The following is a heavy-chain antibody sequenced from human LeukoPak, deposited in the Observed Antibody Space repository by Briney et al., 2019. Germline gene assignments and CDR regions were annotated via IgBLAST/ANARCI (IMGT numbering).Heavy chain of an antibody. Sequence: SETLSLTCAVYGGSFSGYYWSWIRQPPGKGLEWIGEINHSGSTNYNPSLKSRVTISVDTSKNQFSLKLSSVTAADTAVYYCARVPISRYGMDVWGQGTTVTVSS. V-gene: IGHV4-34*01. CDR3: ARVPISRYGMDV. J-gene: IGHJ6*02. D-gene: IGHD3-3*01. CDR2: INHSGST. CDR1: GGSFSGYY.